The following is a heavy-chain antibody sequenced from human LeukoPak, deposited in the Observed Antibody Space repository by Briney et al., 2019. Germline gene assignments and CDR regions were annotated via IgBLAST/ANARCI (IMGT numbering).Heavy chain of an antibody. CDR3: ASHHLLLWFGELYPNWFDP. CDR2: IYYSGST. J-gene: IGHJ5*02. V-gene: IGHV4-39*07. D-gene: IGHD3-10*01. Sequence: SETLSLTCTVSGGSISSSSYYWGWIRQPPGKGLEWIGSIYYSGSTYYNPSLKSRVTISVDTSKNQFSLKLSSVTAADTAVYYCASHHLLLWFGELYPNWFDPWGQGTLVTVSS. CDR1: GGSISSSSYY.